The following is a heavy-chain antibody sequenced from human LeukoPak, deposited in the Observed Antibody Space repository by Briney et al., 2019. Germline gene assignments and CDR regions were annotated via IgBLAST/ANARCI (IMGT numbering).Heavy chain of an antibody. CDR1: GYTFTSYY. CDR2: INPSGGST. Sequence: ASVEVSCKASGYTFTSYYMHWVRHAPGQGLEWMGIINPSGGSTSYAQKFQGRVTMTRDMSTSTVYMELSSLRSEDTAVYYCARDWGQRYNWFDPWGQGTLVTVSS. V-gene: IGHV1-46*01. J-gene: IGHJ5*02. CDR3: ARDWGQRYNWFDP. D-gene: IGHD3-16*01.